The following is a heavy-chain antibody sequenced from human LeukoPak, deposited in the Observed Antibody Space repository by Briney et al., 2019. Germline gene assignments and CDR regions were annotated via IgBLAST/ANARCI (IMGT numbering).Heavy chain of an antibody. Sequence: GGSLRLSCAASGFTFSSYGMHWVRQAPGKGLEWVAVISYDGSNKYYADSVKGRFTISRDNSKNTLYLQMNSLRAEDTAVYYCAKTNLGIIKYGMDVWGQGTTVTVSS. J-gene: IGHJ6*02. CDR2: ISYDGSNK. D-gene: IGHD3-16*01. CDR1: GFTFSSYG. CDR3: AKTNLGIIKYGMDV. V-gene: IGHV3-30*18.